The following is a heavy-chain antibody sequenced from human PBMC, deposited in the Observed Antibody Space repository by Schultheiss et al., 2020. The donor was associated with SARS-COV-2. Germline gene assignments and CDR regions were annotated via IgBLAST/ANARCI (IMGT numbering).Heavy chain of an antibody. J-gene: IGHJ6*02. CDR3: ARGLDIAVAGTGGMDV. CDR1: GYSFTNYW. V-gene: IGHV5-51*01. D-gene: IGHD6-19*01. CDR2: IYPGDSET. Sequence: GESLKISCKGSGYSFTNYWIGWVRQMPGKGLEWMGTIYPGDSETRYSPSFQGQVTISADKSISTAYLQWTSLKASDTAMYYCARGLDIAVAGTGGMDVWGQGTTVTVSS.